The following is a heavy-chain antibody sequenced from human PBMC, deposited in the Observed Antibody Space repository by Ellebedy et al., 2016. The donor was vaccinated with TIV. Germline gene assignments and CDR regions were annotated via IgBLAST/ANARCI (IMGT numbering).Heavy chain of an antibody. J-gene: IGHJ3*02. Sequence: ASVKVSXKASGYTFTSYDINWVRQATGQGLEWMGWMNPNSGNTGYAQKFQGRVTMTRNTSISTAYMELSSLRSEDTAVYYCARGPDYYDSSGYKIDIWGQGTMVTVSS. V-gene: IGHV1-8*01. CDR3: ARGPDYYDSSGYKIDI. CDR1: GYTFTSYD. CDR2: MNPNSGNT. D-gene: IGHD3-22*01.